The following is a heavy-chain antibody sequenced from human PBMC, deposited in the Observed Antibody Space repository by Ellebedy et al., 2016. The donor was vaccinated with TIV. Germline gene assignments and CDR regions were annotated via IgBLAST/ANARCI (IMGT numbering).Heavy chain of an antibody. CDR2: IQYDGTNK. V-gene: IGHV3-30*02. CDR1: GFTFSDFG. J-gene: IGHJ4*02. CDR3: AKDQVDH. Sequence: GESLKISCAASGFTFSDFGMHWVRQAPGKGLEWVTFIQYDGTNKYYTDSVKGRFTISRDNSKNTLYLEMNSLRVEDTAVYYCAKDQVDHWGQGTLVTVSS.